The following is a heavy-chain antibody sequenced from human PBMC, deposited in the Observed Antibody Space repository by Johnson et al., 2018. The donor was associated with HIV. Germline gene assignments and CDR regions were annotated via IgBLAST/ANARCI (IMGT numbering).Heavy chain of an antibody. CDR1: GFTFEDYG. D-gene: IGHD3-3*01. J-gene: IGHJ3*02. V-gene: IGHV3-30*03. CDR2: ISYDGNNQ. CDR3: AGAPTYYNFWSGTSGAFDI. Sequence: QVQLVESGGGVVRPGGSLRLSCAASGFTFEDYGMSWVRQAPGKGLEWVTIISYDGNNQHYADSVKGRFTISRDNSKNTLYLQMNSLIAEDTAVYYCAGAPTYYNFWSGTSGAFDIWGQGTMVTVSS.